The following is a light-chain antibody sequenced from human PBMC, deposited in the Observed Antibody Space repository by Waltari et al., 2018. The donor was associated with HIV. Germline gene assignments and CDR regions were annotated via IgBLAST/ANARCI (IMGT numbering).Light chain of an antibody. CDR3: QQYNSDFYT. CDR1: QNVESW. Sequence: IQMTQSPSILSASVVDRVTITCRASQNVESWLAWYQQRPGRAPKLLIYTASTLEYGVPARFTGSGSGTNFTLTINSLQPDDFATYYCQQYNSDFYTFGLGTRLDLK. J-gene: IGKJ2*01. V-gene: IGKV1-5*03. CDR2: TAS.